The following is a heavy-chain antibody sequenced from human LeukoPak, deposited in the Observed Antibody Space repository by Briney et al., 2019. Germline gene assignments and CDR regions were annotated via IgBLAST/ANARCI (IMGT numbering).Heavy chain of an antibody. CDR3: TRDRELRYFDWLLSPLYFDY. V-gene: IGHV3-49*04. CDR2: IRSKAYGGTT. J-gene: IGHJ4*02. CDR1: GFTFGDYA. D-gene: IGHD3-9*01. Sequence: SGRSLRLSCTASGFTFGDYAMSWVRQAPGKGLEWVGFIRSKAYGGTTEYAASVKGRFTISRVDSKSIAYLQMDSLKTEDTAVYYCTRDRELRYFDWLLSPLYFDYWGQGTMVPLFS.